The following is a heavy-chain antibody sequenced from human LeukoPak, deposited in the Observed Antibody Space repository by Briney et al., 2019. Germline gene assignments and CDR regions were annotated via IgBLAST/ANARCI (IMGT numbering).Heavy chain of an antibody. CDR2: ISSNDGTT. Sequence: GGSLRLSCTASGFTFSNYAMSWVRQAPGKGLEWVSAISSNDGTTYYADSVKGRFTISRDNSKNTLYLHMNSLRAEDTAVYYCAKDNYYDSSGYCNFDYWGQGTLVTVSS. CDR1: GFTFSNYA. J-gene: IGHJ4*02. V-gene: IGHV3-23*01. CDR3: AKDNYYDSSGYCNFDY. D-gene: IGHD3-22*01.